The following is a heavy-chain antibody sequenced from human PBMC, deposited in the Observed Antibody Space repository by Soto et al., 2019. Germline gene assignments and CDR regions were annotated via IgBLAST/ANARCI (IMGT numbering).Heavy chain of an antibody. CDR3: ARGVLLWFGELSRFDP. V-gene: IGHV1-18*04. CDR2: ISAYNGNT. J-gene: IGHJ5*02. D-gene: IGHD3-10*01. Sequence: ASVKVSCKASGYTFTGYYMHWVRQAPGQGLEWMGWISAYNGNTNYAQKLQGRVTMTTDTSTSTAYMELRSLRSDDTAVYYCARGVLLWFGELSRFDPWGQGTLVTVSS. CDR1: GYTFTGYY.